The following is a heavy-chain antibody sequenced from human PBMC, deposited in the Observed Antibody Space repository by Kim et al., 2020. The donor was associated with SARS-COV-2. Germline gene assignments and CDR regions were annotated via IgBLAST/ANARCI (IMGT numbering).Heavy chain of an antibody. CDR2: INAGNGNT. D-gene: IGHD3-22*01. CDR1: GYTFTSYA. CDR3: ASSTMIVHGDDAFDI. J-gene: IGHJ3*02. V-gene: IGHV1-3*01. Sequence: ASVKVSCKASGYTFTSYAMHWVRQAPGQRLEWMGWINAGNGNTKYSQKFQGRVTITRDTSASTAYMELSSLRSEDTAVYYCASSTMIVHGDDAFDIWGQGTMVTVSS.